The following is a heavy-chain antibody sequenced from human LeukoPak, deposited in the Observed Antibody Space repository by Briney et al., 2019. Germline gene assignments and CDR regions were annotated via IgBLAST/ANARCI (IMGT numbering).Heavy chain of an antibody. CDR1: GGSFSGYY. CDR2: INHSGST. D-gene: IGHD3-9*01. Sequence: SETLSLTCAVYGGSFSGYYWSWIRQPPGKGLEWIGEINHSGSTNYNPSLKSRVTISVDTSKNQFSLKLSSVTAADTAVYYCARGCILTGYYNRRQYYFDYWGQGTLVTVSS. CDR3: ARGCILTGYYNRRQYYFDY. V-gene: IGHV4-34*01. J-gene: IGHJ4*02.